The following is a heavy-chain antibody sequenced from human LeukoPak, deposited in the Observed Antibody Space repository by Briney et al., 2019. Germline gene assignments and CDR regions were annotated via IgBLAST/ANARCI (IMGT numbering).Heavy chain of an antibody. V-gene: IGHV4-31*03. Sequence: PSETLSLTCTVSGGSISSGGYYWSWIRQHPGKGLEWIGYIYYSGSTYYNPSLKSRVTISVDRSKNQFSLKLSSVTAADTAVYYCARGYDIPQYAFDIWGQGTMVTVSS. CDR2: IYYSGST. J-gene: IGHJ3*02. CDR1: GGSISSGGYY. D-gene: IGHD3-9*01. CDR3: ARGYDIPQYAFDI.